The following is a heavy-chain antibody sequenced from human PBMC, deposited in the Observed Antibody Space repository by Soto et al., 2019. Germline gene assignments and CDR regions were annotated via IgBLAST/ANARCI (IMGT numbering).Heavy chain of an antibody. Sequence: VASVKVSCKASGYTFTSYGISWVRQAPGQGPEWMGWISAYNGNTNYAQKLQGRATMTTDTSTSTAYMELRSLRSDDTAVYYCAREDTIFGADLFDPWGQGTLVTVSS. V-gene: IGHV1-18*04. J-gene: IGHJ5*02. CDR2: ISAYNGNT. CDR1: GYTFTSYG. CDR3: AREDTIFGADLFDP. D-gene: IGHD3-3*01.